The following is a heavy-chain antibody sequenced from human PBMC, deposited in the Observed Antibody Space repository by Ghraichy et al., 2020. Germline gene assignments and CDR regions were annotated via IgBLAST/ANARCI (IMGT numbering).Heavy chain of an antibody. CDR1: GFTFSSYG. V-gene: IGHV3-33*01. J-gene: IGHJ5*02. CDR3: ARGFAKLHP. D-gene: IGHD4-23*01. Sequence: GESLNISCAASGFTFSSYGMHWVRQAPGKGLEWVAVIWYDGSNKYYADSVKGRFTISRDNSKNTLYLQMNSLRAEDTAVYYCARGFAKLHPWGQGTLVTVSS. CDR2: IWYDGSNK.